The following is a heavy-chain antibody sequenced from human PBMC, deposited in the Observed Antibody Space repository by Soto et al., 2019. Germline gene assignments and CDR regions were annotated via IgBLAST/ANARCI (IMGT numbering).Heavy chain of an antibody. Sequence: PSETLSLTCTVSGGSISSYYWSWIRQPPGKGLEWIGYIYYSGSTNYNPSLKSRVTISVDTSKNQFSLKLSSVTAADTAVYYCARLAGGAHYFDYWGQGTLVTVSS. D-gene: IGHD2-15*01. CDR1: GGSISSYY. CDR3: ARLAGGAHYFDY. CDR2: IYYSGST. J-gene: IGHJ4*02. V-gene: IGHV4-59*08.